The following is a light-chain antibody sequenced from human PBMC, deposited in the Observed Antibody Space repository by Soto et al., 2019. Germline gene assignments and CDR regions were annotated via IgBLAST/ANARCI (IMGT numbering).Light chain of an antibody. V-gene: IGLV4-69*01. Sequence: QLVLTQSPSASASLGASVKLTCTLSSGHSSYAIAWHQQQPEKGPRYLMKLNSDGSHSKGDGIPDRFSGSSSGAERYLTISSRQAEDEADYYCQTWGTGFEVFGGGTKLTVL. CDR2: LNSDGSH. J-gene: IGLJ2*01. CDR3: QTWGTGFEV. CDR1: SGHSSYA.